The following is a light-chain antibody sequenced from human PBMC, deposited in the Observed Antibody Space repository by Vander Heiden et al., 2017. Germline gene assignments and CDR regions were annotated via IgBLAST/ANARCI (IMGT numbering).Light chain of an antibody. CDR1: SSNIGAGYD. CDR3: QSYDSSLSGWV. Sequence: QSVLTHPPSVSGVPGQRVTISCTGSSSNIGAGYDVHWYQQLPGTAPKLLIYGNSNRPSGVPDRFSGSKSGTSASLAITGLQAEDEADYYCQSYDSSLSGWVFGGGTKLTVL. J-gene: IGLJ3*02. CDR2: GNS. V-gene: IGLV1-40*01.